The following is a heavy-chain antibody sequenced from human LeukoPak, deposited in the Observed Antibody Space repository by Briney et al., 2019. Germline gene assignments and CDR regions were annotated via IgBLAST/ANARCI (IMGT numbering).Heavy chain of an antibody. CDR1: GYIFTSYY. CDR2: MNPNSGNR. Sequence: ASVNVSCKASGYIFTSYYINGVRQATGQGLEGMGWMNPNSGNRGYAQKFQGRVTMTSNTSISTAYMELSSLRSEDTAVYYCARGPPPTYYYDSSGNQDYYYGMDVWGQGTTVTVS. D-gene: IGHD3-22*01. CDR3: ARGPPPTYYYDSSGNQDYYYGMDV. V-gene: IGHV1-8*01. J-gene: IGHJ6*02.